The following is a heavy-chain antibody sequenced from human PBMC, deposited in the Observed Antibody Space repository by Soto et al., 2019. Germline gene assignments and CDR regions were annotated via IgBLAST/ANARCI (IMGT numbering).Heavy chain of an antibody. Sequence: QVQLVQSGAEVKKPGASVKVSCKASGYTFTGYYMHWVRQAPGQGLEWMGWINPNSGGTNYAQKFKGWVTMARDTSISTAYMELSRLRSDDTAVYDCARGIAAAAARGMDVWGQGTTVTVSS. CDR2: INPNSGGT. V-gene: IGHV1-2*04. J-gene: IGHJ6*02. CDR1: GYTFTGYY. CDR3: ARGIAAAAARGMDV. D-gene: IGHD6-13*01.